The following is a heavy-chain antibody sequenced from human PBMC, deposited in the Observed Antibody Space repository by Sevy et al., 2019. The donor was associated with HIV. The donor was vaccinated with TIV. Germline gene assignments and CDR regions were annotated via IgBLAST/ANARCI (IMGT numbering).Heavy chain of an antibody. Sequence: SETLSLTCTVSGGSISSSSYYWGWIRQPPGKGLEWIGSIYYSGSTYYNPSLKSRVTISVDTSKNQFSLKLSSVTAADTAVYYCARHRNSSNPKNRYYYYYMDVWGKGTTVTVSS. CDR3: ARHRNSSNPKNRYYYYYMDV. V-gene: IGHV4-39*01. CDR1: GGSISSSSYY. CDR2: IYYSGST. D-gene: IGHD6-13*01. J-gene: IGHJ6*03.